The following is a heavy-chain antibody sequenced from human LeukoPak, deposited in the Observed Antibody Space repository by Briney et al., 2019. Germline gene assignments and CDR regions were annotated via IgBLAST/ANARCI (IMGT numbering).Heavy chain of an antibody. D-gene: IGHD3-9*01. CDR3: ASNNDWRFDY. Sequence: GGSLRLSCAASGFTFSSYSMNWVRQAPGKGLEWVSSISSSSSYIYYADSVKGRFTISRDNAKNSLYLQMSSLRVEDTAVYYCASNNDWRFDYWGQGTLVTVSS. CDR2: ISSSSSYI. J-gene: IGHJ4*02. V-gene: IGHV3-21*01. CDR1: GFTFSSYS.